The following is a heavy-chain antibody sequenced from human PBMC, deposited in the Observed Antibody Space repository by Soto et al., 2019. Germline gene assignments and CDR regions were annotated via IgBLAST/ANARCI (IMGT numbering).Heavy chain of an antibody. CDR1: GYIFATYW. CDR2: IYPGDSDT. V-gene: IGHV5-51*01. D-gene: IGHD2-8*01. Sequence: GESLKISCQASGYIFATYWIGWVRQEPGKGLEWMGLIYPGDSDTNYNPSFQGRVTISADVSINTAYLQWNSLKASDTAIYFCAKLSMVDSFDLWGQGTMVTVSS. J-gene: IGHJ3*01. CDR3: AKLSMVDSFDL.